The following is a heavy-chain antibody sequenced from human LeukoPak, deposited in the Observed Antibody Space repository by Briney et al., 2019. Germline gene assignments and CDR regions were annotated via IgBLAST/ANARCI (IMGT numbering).Heavy chain of an antibody. CDR3: ASTLGYCSGGSCYSVDDPFDY. V-gene: IGHV1-69*04. CDR2: IIPILGIA. CDR1: GGTFSSYA. Sequence: SVKVSCKAPGGTFSSYAISWVRQAPGQGLEWMGRIIPILGIANYAQKFQGRVTITADKSTSTAYMELSSLRSEDTAVYYCASTLGYCSGGSCYSVDDPFDYWGQGTLVTVSS. J-gene: IGHJ4*02. D-gene: IGHD2-15*01.